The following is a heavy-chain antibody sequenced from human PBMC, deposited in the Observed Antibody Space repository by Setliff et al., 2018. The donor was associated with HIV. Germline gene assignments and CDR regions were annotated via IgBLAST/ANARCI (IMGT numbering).Heavy chain of an antibody. CDR2: ISSSSSYI. D-gene: IGHD1-26*01. V-gene: IGHV3-21*01. J-gene: IGHJ6*02. CDR1: GGTFSSYV. CDR3: ARDTAELLGLYYYYGMDV. Sequence: GASVKVSCKTSGGTFSSYVINWVRQAPGKGLEWVSSISSSSSYIYYADSVKGRFTISRDNAKNSLYLQMNSLRAEDTAVYYCARDTAELLGLYYYYGMDVWGQGTTVTVSS.